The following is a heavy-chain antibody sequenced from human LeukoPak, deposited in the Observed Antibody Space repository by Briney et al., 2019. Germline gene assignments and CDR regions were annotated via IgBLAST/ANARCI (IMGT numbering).Heavy chain of an antibody. V-gene: IGHV3-21*01. CDR3: ARALGYCSSASCYYFDN. CDR2: ISSSSSYI. D-gene: IGHD2-2*01. Sequence: GGSLRLSCAASGFTFSSYSMNWVRQAPGKGLEWVSSISSSSSYIYYADSVKGRFTISRDNAKNSLYLQMNSLRAEDTAVYYCARALGYCSSASCYYFDNWGQGTLVTVSS. J-gene: IGHJ4*02. CDR1: GFTFSSYS.